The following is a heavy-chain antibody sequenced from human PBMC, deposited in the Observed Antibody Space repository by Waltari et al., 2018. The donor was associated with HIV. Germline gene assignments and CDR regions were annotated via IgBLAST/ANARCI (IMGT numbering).Heavy chain of an antibody. CDR3: VRDDPGYGPIDY. CDR1: GFTFSSYA. V-gene: IGHV3-30*09. CDR2: ISYEGSNK. Sequence: QVQLVESGGGVVQPGRSLRLSCAASGFTFSSYAMPWVRQAPGKGLEWVAVISYEGSNKYYADSVRGRFVISRDNSESSVYLQMDSLREEDTATYFCVRDDPGYGPIDYWGQGTLVTV. D-gene: IGHD3-10*01. J-gene: IGHJ4*02.